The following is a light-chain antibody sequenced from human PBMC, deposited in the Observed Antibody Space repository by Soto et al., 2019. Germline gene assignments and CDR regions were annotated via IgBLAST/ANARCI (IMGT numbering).Light chain of an antibody. CDR2: DVS. CDR3: CSYAGSYTV. J-gene: IGLJ2*01. Sequence: QSALTQPRSVSGSPGQSVTISCTGTSSDVGGYNYVSWYQQQPGKAPNLIIFDVSKRPSGVPARFSGSKSGNTASLTTSGLQAEDEADYYCCSYAGSYTVFGEGTKLTVL. V-gene: IGLV2-11*01. CDR1: SSDVGGYNY.